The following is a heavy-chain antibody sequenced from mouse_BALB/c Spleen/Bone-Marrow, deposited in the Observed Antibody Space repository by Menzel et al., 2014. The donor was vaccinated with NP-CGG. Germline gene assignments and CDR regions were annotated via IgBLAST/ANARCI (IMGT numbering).Heavy chain of an antibody. V-gene: IGHV5-9-2*01. CDR3: ARHAYYDQTEVSFVY. CDR1: GFTFSSYG. D-gene: IGHD2-4*01. J-gene: IGHJ3*01. CDR2: ISGGGSYT. Sequence: EVKLMESGGNLVKSGGSLKLSCAASGFTFSSYGMSWVRQTPEKRLEWVATISGGGSYTFYPDGVKGRFTISRDNAKNNLYLQLSSLRSEDTALYYCARHAYYDQTEVSFVYWGQGTLVTVSA.